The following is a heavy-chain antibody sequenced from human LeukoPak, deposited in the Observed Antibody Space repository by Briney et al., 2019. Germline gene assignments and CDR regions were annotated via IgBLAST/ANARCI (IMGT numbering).Heavy chain of an antibody. D-gene: IGHD2-15*01. J-gene: IGHJ3*02. V-gene: IGHV4-39*07. CDR3: ARDVVNFRTFDI. CDR1: GGSISSSSYY. Sequence: PSETPSLTCTVSGGSISSSSYYWGWIRQPPGKGLEWIGSIYYSGSTYYNPSLKSRVTISVDTSKNQFSLKLSSVTAADTAVYYCARDVVNFRTFDIWGQGTMVTVSS. CDR2: IYYSGST.